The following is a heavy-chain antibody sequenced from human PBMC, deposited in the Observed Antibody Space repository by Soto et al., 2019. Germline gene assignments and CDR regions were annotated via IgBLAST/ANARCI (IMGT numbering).Heavy chain of an antibody. CDR2: IRSKANNYAT. Sequence: GVSLRLSCAASGFTLSGSAVHWVRQAPGKGLEWVGRIRSKANNYATTYGAPVKGRFTISRDDSKNTAYLQMNSLITEDTAVYFCSSPSRASCSGASCYDYWGQGTLVTVSS. CDR3: SSPSRASCSGASCYDY. V-gene: IGHV3-73*01. J-gene: IGHJ4*02. CDR1: GFTLSGSA. D-gene: IGHD2-15*01.